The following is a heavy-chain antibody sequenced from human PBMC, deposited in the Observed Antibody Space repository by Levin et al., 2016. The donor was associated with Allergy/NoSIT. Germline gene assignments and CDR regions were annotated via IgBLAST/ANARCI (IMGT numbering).Heavy chain of an antibody. Sequence: GGSLRLSCAASGFTFSSYAMHWVRQAPGKGLEWVAVISYDGSNKYYADSVKGRFTISRDNSKNTLYLQMNSLRAEGTAVYYCARDRRAYGSGSWYYYYGMDVWGQGTTVTVSS. CDR2: ISYDGSNK. J-gene: IGHJ6*02. D-gene: IGHD3-10*01. V-gene: IGHV3-30-3*01. CDR1: GFTFSSYA. CDR3: ARDRRAYGSGSWYYYYGMDV.